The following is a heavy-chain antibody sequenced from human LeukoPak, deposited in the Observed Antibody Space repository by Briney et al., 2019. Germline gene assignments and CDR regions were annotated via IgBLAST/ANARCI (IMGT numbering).Heavy chain of an antibody. CDR2: ISGSGGIT. CDR3: AKEELDCSSTSCYTLFFDY. CDR1: GFTFSSYA. V-gene: IGHV3-23*01. Sequence: GGSLRLSCAASGFTFSSYAMTWVRQAPGKGLEWVSVISGSGGITYYADSVKGRFTISRDNSKNTLYLQMNSLRAEDTAVYYCAKEELDCSSTSCYTLFFDYWGQGTLVTVSS. J-gene: IGHJ4*02. D-gene: IGHD2-2*02.